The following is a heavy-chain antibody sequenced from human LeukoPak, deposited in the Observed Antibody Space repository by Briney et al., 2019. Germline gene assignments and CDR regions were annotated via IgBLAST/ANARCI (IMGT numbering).Heavy chain of an antibody. Sequence: SETLSLTCAVSGGSISSGGYSWSWIRQPPGKGLEWIGYIYHSGSTYYNPSLKSRVTISVDKSKNQFSLKLSSVTAADTAVYYCASRGRGYCSSTSCFLPWGQGTLVTVSS. J-gene: IGHJ5*02. CDR2: IYHSGST. D-gene: IGHD2-2*01. V-gene: IGHV4-30-2*01. CDR3: ASRGRGYCSSTSCFLP. CDR1: GGSISSGGYS.